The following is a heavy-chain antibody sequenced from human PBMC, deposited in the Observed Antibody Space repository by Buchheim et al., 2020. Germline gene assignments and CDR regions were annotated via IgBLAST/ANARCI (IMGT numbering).Heavy chain of an antibody. D-gene: IGHD2-2*02. V-gene: IGHV4-34*01. CDR2: INHSGST. CDR1: GGSFSGYY. Sequence: QVQLQQWGAGLLKPSETLSLTCAVYGGSFSGYYWSWIRQPPGKGLEWIGEINHSGSTNYNPSLKSRVTISVDTSKNQLSLKLSSVTAADTAVYYCARTDIVVVPAAIGGQYYYYYYGMDVWGQGTT. CDR3: ARTDIVVVPAAIGGQYYYYYYGMDV. J-gene: IGHJ6*02.